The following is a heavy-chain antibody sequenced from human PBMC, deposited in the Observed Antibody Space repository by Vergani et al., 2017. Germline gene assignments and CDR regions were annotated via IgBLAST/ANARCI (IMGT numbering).Heavy chain of an antibody. CDR1: GFTFSSHA. J-gene: IGHJ6*02. Sequence: EVQLLQSEGAVVQPGGSLRLSCVASGFTFSSHAMSWVRQGHGQGLEWVSSIKNTGDSTHYADSVKGRFTISRDNSKNTLYLQMNSLRAEDTAVYYCAKDGPSSGWYLRKDYYYYGMDVWGQGTTVTVSS. CDR2: IKNTGDST. D-gene: IGHD6-19*01. V-gene: IGHV3-23*01. CDR3: AKDGPSSGWYLRKDYYYYGMDV.